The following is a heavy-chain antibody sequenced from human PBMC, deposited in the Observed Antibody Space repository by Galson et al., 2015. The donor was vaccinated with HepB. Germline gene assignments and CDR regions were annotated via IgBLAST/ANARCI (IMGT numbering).Heavy chain of an antibody. CDR3: ARDTRDGLSLDY. J-gene: IGHJ4*02. D-gene: IGHD2/OR15-2a*01. CDR1: GFTFSDYY. CDR2: ISSSSSYT. Sequence: SLRLSCAASGFTFSDYYMSWIRQAPGKGLEWVSYISSSSSYTNYADSVKGRFTISRDNAKNSLYLQMNSLRAEDTAVYYCARDTRDGLSLDYWGQGTLVTVSS. V-gene: IGHV3-11*05.